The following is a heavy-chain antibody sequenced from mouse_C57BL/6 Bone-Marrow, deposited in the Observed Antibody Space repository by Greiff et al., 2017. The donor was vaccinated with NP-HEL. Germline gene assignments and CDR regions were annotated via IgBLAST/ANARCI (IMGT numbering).Heavy chain of an antibody. V-gene: IGHV1-80*01. CDR1: GYEFSNYW. J-gene: IGHJ3*01. CDR3: ARGAY. Sequence: VQLQQSGAELVKPGASVKLSCKASGYEFSNYWMNWVKQRPGKGLEWIGQIYPGDGDTTYIGKFKDKATLTADKSTSTASMQLSRLPEEDSAVYLGARGAYWGQGTLVTVSA. CDR2: IYPGDGDT.